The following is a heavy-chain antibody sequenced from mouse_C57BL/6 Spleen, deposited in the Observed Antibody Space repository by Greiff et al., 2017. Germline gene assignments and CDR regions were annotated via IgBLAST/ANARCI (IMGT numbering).Heavy chain of an antibody. J-gene: IGHJ4*01. Sequence: EVQLQQSGPELVKPGASVKISCKASGYTFTDYYMNWVKQSHGKSLEWIGDINPNNGGTSYNQKFKGKATLTVDKSSSTAYMELRSLTSEDSAVYYCSSYAMDYWGPGTSVTVSS. CDR3: SSYAMDY. CDR2: INPNNGGT. V-gene: IGHV1-26*01. CDR1: GYTFTDYY.